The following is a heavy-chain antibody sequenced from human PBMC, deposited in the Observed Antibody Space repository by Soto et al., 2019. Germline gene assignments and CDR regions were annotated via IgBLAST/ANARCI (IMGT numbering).Heavy chain of an antibody. CDR2: ISAYNGNT. J-gene: IGHJ6*02. CDR1: GYTFTSYG. Sequence: ASVKVSCKASGYTFTSYGISWVRQAPGQGLEWMGWISAYNGNTNYAQKLQGRVTMTTDTSTSTAYMELRSLRSDDTAVYYCARAAGYCTNGVCSEAYRSYGMDVWGQGTTVTGSS. CDR3: ARAAGYCTNGVCSEAYRSYGMDV. V-gene: IGHV1-18*01. D-gene: IGHD2-8*01.